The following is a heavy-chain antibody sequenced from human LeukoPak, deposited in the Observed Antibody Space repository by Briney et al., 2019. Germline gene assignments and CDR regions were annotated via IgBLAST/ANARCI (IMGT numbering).Heavy chain of an antibody. CDR3: VRTIKDAFDI. V-gene: IGHV3-53*01. J-gene: IGHJ3*02. CDR2: IYSGGST. CDR1: GFTVSSNY. Sequence: PGGSLRLSCAASGFTVSSNYMSWVRQAPGKGLEWVSVIYSGGSTYYADSVKGRFTISRDNSKNTLYLQMNNLRAEATAVYYCVRTIKDAFDIWGQGTMVTVSS.